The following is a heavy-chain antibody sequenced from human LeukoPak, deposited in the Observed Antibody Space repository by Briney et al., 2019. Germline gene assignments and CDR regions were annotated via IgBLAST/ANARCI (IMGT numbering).Heavy chain of an antibody. V-gene: IGHV4-39*01. CDR3: ARAPPYYMDV. Sequence: SETLSLTCTVSGGSISSSSYYWGWIRQPPGKGLEWIGSIYYSGSTYYNPSLKSRVTISVDTSKNQFSLTLSSVTAADTAVYYCARAPPYYMDVWGKGTTVTISS. CDR2: IYYSGST. J-gene: IGHJ6*03. CDR1: GGSISSSSYY.